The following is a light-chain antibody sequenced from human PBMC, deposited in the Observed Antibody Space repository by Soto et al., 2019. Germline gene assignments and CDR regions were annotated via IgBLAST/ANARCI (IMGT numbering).Light chain of an antibody. Sequence: QSALTQPASVSGSPGQSITISCTGTSSDVGGYNYVSWYQQHPGKAPQLMIYDVSNRPSGVSNRFSVSKSGNTASLTISGLQPEDEAEYYCSSYTSSSTLLYVFGTGTKLTVL. J-gene: IGLJ1*01. CDR3: SSYTSSSTLLYV. V-gene: IGLV2-14*01. CDR1: SSDVGGYNY. CDR2: DVS.